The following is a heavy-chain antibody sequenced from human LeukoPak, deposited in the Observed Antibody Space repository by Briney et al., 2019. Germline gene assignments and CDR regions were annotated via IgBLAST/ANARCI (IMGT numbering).Heavy chain of an antibody. CDR1: RFTFSNYG. Sequence: RGSLRLSCAASRFTFSNYGMHWVRQAPGKGLEWVALIWYDGSNKYYADSVKGRFTMSRDNSKNTLYLQMNSLRAEDTAMYYCARAGVGAIYYFDYWGQGTLVTVSS. V-gene: IGHV3-33*01. CDR3: ARAGVGAIYYFDY. CDR2: IWYDGSNK. J-gene: IGHJ4*02. D-gene: IGHD1-26*01.